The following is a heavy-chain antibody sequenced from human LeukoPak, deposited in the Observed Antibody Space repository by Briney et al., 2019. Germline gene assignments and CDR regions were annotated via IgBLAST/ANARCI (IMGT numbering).Heavy chain of an antibody. CDR1: GFTVSSNY. J-gene: IGHJ5*02. CDR2: IYYSGST. CDR3: ARRYYGSGSPIAADYNWFDP. V-gene: IGHV4-39*01. D-gene: IGHD3-10*01. Sequence: GSLRLSCAASGFTVSSNYMSWIRQPPGKGLEWIGSIYYSGSTYYNPSLKSRVTISVDTSKNQFSLKLSSVTAADTAVYYCARRYYGSGSPIAADYNWFDPWGQGTLVTVSS.